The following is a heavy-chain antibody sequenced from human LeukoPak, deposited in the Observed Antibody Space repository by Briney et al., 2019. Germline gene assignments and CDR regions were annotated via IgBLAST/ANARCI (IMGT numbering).Heavy chain of an antibody. V-gene: IGHV4-34*01. D-gene: IGHD6-13*01. J-gene: IGHJ5*02. Sequence: PSETLSLTCAVYGGSSSGYYWSWIRQPPGKGLEWIGEINHSGSTNYNPSLKSRVTISVDTSKNQFSLKLSSVTAADTAVYYCARAWAAGWNWFDPWGQGTLVTVSS. CDR1: GGSSSGYY. CDR2: INHSGST. CDR3: ARAWAAGWNWFDP.